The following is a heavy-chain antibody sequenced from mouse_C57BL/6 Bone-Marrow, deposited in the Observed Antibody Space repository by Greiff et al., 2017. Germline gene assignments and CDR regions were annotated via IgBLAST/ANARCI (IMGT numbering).Heavy chain of an antibody. CDR3: ARLLRKYCDY. Sequence: EVHLVESGGDLVKPGGSLKLSCAASGFTFSSYGMSWVRQTPDKRLEWVATISSGGSYTYYPDSVKGRFTISRDNAKNTLYLKMSSLKSEDTAMYYCARLLRKYCDYWGQGTTLTVSS. V-gene: IGHV5-6*01. D-gene: IGHD2-3*01. CDR2: ISSGGSYT. CDR1: GFTFSSYG. J-gene: IGHJ2*01.